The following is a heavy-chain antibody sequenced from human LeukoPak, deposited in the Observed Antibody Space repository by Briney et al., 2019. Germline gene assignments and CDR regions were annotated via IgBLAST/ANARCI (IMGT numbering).Heavy chain of an antibody. Sequence: SETLSLTCAVYGGSFSGYYWSWIRQPAGKGLEWIGRIYTSGSTNYNPSLKSRVTMSVDTSKNQFSLKLSSVTAADTAVYYCARDRPAYYYMDVWGKGTTVTISS. J-gene: IGHJ6*03. CDR3: ARDRPAYYYMDV. D-gene: IGHD2-2*01. CDR2: IYTSGST. V-gene: IGHV4-4*07. CDR1: GGSFSGYY.